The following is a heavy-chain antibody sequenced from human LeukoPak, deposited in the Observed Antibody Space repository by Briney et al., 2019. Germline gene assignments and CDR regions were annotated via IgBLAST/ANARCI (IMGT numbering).Heavy chain of an antibody. CDR2: ISAYNGNT. V-gene: IGHV1-18*01. Sequence: ASVKVSCKASGYTFTSYGISWVRQAPGQGLAWMGWISAYNGNTNYAQKLQGRVTMTTDTSTSTAYMELRSMRSDDTAVYYCARDPGCSGGSCYYRYYYYGMDVWGQGTTVTVSS. CDR3: ARDPGCSGGSCYYRYYYYGMDV. D-gene: IGHD2-15*01. CDR1: GYTFTSYG. J-gene: IGHJ6*02.